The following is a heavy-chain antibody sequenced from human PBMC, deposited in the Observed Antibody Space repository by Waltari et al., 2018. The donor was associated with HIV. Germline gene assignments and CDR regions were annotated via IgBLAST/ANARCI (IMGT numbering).Heavy chain of an antibody. V-gene: IGHV1-69*04. J-gene: IGHJ3*02. CDR2: IIPILGIA. CDR3: ARAGYGSGSYYNVDDAFDI. D-gene: IGHD3-10*01. Sequence: QVQLVQSGAEVKKPGSSVKVSCKASGGPFSSYAISWLRQAPGPGLEWMGRIIPILGIANYAQKFQGRVTITADKSTSTAYMELSSLRSEDTAVYYCARAGYGSGSYYNVDDAFDIWGQGTMVTVSS. CDR1: GGPFSSYA.